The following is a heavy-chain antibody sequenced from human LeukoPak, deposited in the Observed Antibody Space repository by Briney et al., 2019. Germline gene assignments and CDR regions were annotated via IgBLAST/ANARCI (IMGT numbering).Heavy chain of an antibody. CDR1: GGTFSSYA. CDR2: IIPIFGTA. J-gene: IGHJ3*02. D-gene: IGHD4-17*01. V-gene: IGHV1-69*05. Sequence: SVKVSCKASGGTFSSYAISWVRQAPGQGLEWMGGIIPIFGTANYAHKFQGRVTITTDESTSTAYMELSSLRSEDTAVYYCAGTTVTTYIGAFDIWGQGTMVTVSS. CDR3: AGTTVTTYIGAFDI.